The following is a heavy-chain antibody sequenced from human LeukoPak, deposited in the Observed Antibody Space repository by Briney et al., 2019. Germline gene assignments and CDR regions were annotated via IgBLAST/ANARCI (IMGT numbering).Heavy chain of an antibody. V-gene: IGHV3-48*03. CDR2: ISSSDSTR. Sequence: GGSLRLSCVASGFTFSSYEMNWVRQAPGKGLEWVSYISSSDSTRTYADSVKGRFTISRDNAKNSLYPEMNSLRAEDTAVYYCAREIVSAVAGNFDYWGQGTLVTVSS. CDR3: AREIVSAVAGNFDY. J-gene: IGHJ4*02. CDR1: GFTFSSYE. D-gene: IGHD6-19*01.